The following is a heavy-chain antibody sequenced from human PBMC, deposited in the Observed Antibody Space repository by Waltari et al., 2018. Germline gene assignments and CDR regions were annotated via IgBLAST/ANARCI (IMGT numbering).Heavy chain of an antibody. CDR1: GYTFTSYD. V-gene: IGHV1-8*01. D-gene: IGHD2-21*01. CDR3: ALAYCGGDCPGY. Sequence: QVQLVQSGAEVKKPGASVTVSCKASGYTFTSYDINWLRQATGQGLEWMGWMNPNSGNTGYAQKFQGRVTMTRNTSISTAYMELSSLRSEDTAVYYCALAYCGGDCPGYWGQGTLVTVSS. J-gene: IGHJ4*02. CDR2: MNPNSGNT.